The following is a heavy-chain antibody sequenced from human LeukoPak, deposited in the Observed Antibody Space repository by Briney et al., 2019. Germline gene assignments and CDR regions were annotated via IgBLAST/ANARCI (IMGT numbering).Heavy chain of an antibody. CDR2: INPNSGAT. CDR3: ARETRLGFCSSTNCYSFDT. J-gene: IGHJ4*02. Sequence: ASVKVSCKASGYTFTDYYMHWVRQAPGQGLDWMGWINPNSGATNYAQKFQGRVTMTRDTSISTVYMDLTGLRSDYAAVYYCARETRLGFCSSTNCYSFDTWGQGTLVTVSS. CDR1: GYTFTDYY. D-gene: IGHD2-2*01. V-gene: IGHV1-2*02.